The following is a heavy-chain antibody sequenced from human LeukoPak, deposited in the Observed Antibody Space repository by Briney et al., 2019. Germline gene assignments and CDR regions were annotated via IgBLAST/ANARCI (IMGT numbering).Heavy chain of an antibody. Sequence: SSETLSLTCAVYGGSLSAYYWTWIRQPPGKGLEWIGEINHGGSTNYNPSLKSRVTISVDTSKNQFSLKLSSVTAADTAVYYCARDYDYYDSSGYSYYFDYWGQGTLVTVSS. CDR3: ARDYDYYDSSGYSYYFDY. J-gene: IGHJ4*02. D-gene: IGHD3-22*01. CDR2: INHGGST. CDR1: GGSLSAYY. V-gene: IGHV4-34*01.